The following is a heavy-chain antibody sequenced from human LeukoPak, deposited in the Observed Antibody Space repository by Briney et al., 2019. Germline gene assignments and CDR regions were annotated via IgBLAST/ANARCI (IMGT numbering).Heavy chain of an antibody. CDR2: ISNSGSP. CDR1: GDSITNSY. D-gene: IGHD3-9*01. J-gene: IGHJ6*02. V-gene: IGHV4-59*01. Sequence: SETLSLTCTVSGDSITNSYWSWIWQPPGKGLEWIGYISNSGSPDYSPSLKSRVTISADTSKNQFSLTLRFVTAADTAVYYCARDNWLLSSKTWYYYGMDVWGQGTTVTVSS. CDR3: ARDNWLLSSKTWYYYGMDV.